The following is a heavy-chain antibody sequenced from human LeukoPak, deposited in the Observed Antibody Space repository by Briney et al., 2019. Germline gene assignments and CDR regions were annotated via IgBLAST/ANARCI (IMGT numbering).Heavy chain of an antibody. CDR2: ISGDGGST. CDR1: GFTFDDYA. J-gene: IGHJ4*02. V-gene: IGHV3-43*02. Sequence: PGGSLRVSCAACGFTFDDYAVHWVRQAPGKGLEWVSLISGDGGSTYYADSVKGRFTISRDNSKNSLYLQMNSLRTEDTALYYCAKDSSGIFGLVNDFWGQGTLVTVSS. CDR3: AKDSSGIFGLVNDF. D-gene: IGHD3/OR15-3a*01.